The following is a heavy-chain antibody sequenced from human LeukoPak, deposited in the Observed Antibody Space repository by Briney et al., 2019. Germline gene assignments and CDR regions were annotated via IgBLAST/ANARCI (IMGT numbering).Heavy chain of an antibody. CDR1: GDTFTGYY. CDR2: INPNIGGT. D-gene: IGHD6-6*01. CDR3: ARGEKLALDAFDI. V-gene: IGHV1-2*02. J-gene: IGHJ3*02. Sequence: ASLNVSCKASGDTFTGYYMHWGRQAPGQRLEWMGWINPNIGGTNYTQNSQVRVTMTRDTSISTAYMELSRLRSDDTAVYYCARGEKLALDAFDIWGQGTMVTVSS.